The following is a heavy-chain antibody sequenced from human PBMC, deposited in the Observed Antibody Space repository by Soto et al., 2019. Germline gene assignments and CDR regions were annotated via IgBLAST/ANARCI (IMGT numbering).Heavy chain of an antibody. Sequence: GASVKVSCKVSGYTLTELSMHWVRQAPGKGLEWMGGFDPEDGETIYAQKFQGRVTMTEDTSTDTAYMELSSLRSEDTAVYYCATGGFSYIWGSYRSFDYWGQGTLVTVSS. CDR3: ATGGFSYIWGSYRSFDY. V-gene: IGHV1-24*01. J-gene: IGHJ4*02. CDR2: FDPEDGET. D-gene: IGHD3-16*02. CDR1: GYTLTELS.